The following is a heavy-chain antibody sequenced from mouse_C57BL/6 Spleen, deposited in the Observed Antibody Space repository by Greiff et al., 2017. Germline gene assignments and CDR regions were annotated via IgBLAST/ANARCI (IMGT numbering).Heavy chain of an antibody. CDR1: GYTFTSYW. Sequence: QVQLKQPGAELVRPGTSVKLSCKASGYTFTSYWMHWVKQRPGQGLEWIGVIDPSDSYTNYNQKFKGKATLTVDTSSSTAYMQLSSLTSEDSAVYYCARGPAQAFDYWGQGTTLTVSS. D-gene: IGHD3-2*02. CDR2: IDPSDSYT. CDR3: ARGPAQAFDY. J-gene: IGHJ2*01. V-gene: IGHV1-59*01.